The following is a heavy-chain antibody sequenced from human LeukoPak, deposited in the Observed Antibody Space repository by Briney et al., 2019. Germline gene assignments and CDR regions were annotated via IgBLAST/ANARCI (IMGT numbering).Heavy chain of an antibody. J-gene: IGHJ4*02. D-gene: IGHD5-24*01. CDR1: ASSVSSYY. Sequence: PETLSLTCTVSASSVSSYYWSWIRQPPGKGLEWIGYIYYSGNTYYNPSLKSRVTISVDTSKNQLSLKLRSVTAADTAVYYCARGKRDGNNYYWGQGTLVTVSS. CDR3: ARGKRDGNNYY. V-gene: IGHV4-59*02. CDR2: IYYSGNT.